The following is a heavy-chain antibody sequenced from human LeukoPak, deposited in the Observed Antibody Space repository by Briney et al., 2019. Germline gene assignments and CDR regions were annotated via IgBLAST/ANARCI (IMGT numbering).Heavy chain of an antibody. V-gene: IGHV3-23*01. CDR2: ISGRDGPT. Sequence: PGDSLRLSCAASGFDFNSYSITWVRQTPGTGLAWVCSISGRDGPTYFGDSVKGRFTISRDSSKRSVTLQMNGLTADDTAVYFCARGRTGAAADIWFYFWGQGTLVTFSS. J-gene: IGHJ1*01. CDR1: GFDFNSYS. D-gene: IGHD6-13*01. CDR3: ARGRTGAAADIWFYF.